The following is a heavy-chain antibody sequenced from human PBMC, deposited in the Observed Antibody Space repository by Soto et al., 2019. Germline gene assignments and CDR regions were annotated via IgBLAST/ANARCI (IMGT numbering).Heavy chain of an antibody. Sequence: QVQLVQSGAEVKNPGSSVKVSCKASGATLSTYVISWVRQAPGQGLEWMGQSMPFFGKTNYAQKFQGRLTITADESTTTAHMELSGLRSEDTAVYFCARNSLSGSCSTTNCPNWFDPWGQGTLVTVSS. V-gene: IGHV1-69*01. CDR2: SMPFFGKT. J-gene: IGHJ5*02. CDR1: GATLSTYV. D-gene: IGHD2-2*01. CDR3: ARNSLSGSCSTTNCPNWFDP.